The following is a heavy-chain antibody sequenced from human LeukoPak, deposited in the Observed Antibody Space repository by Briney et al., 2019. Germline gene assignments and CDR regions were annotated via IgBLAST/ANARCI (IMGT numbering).Heavy chain of an antibody. J-gene: IGHJ5*02. Sequence: SETLSLTCTVSGGSISSYYWSWIRQPPGKGLEWIGYIYYSGSTNYNPSLKSRVTISVDTSKNQFSLKLSSVTAADTAVYYCARVVGSRAKYNWNDRSNWFDPWGQGTLVTVSS. CDR1: GGSISSYY. CDR3: ARVVGSRAKYNWNDRSNWFDP. V-gene: IGHV4-59*01. CDR2: IYYSGST. D-gene: IGHD1-20*01.